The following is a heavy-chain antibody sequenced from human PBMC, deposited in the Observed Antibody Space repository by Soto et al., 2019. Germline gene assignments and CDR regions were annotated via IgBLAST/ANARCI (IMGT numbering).Heavy chain of an antibody. CDR3: ARRYSSAFDI. CDR1: GSFISSCY. Sequence: LDMISLTCRVGGSFISSCYWSLIRQPPGKGLEWIGYIYYSGSTNYNPSLKSRVTISVDTSKNQFSLKLSSVTAADTAVYYCARRYSSAFDIWGQGTMVTVSS. J-gene: IGHJ3*02. D-gene: IGHD6-13*01. CDR2: IYYSGST. V-gene: IGHV4-59*08.